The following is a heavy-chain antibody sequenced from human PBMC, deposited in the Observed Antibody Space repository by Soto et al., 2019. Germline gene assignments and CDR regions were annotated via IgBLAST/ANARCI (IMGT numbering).Heavy chain of an antibody. J-gene: IGHJ6*02. CDR3: ARVVGGYYYGMDV. Sequence: SETLSLTCAVYGGSFTGYYWNWIRQPPGKGLELIGEINHCGNTNYNPSLKSRVTISVDTSKNQFSLKLSSVTAADTAVYYCARVVGGYYYGMDVWGQGTTVTVSS. CDR1: GGSFTGYY. V-gene: IGHV4-34*01. CDR2: INHCGNT. D-gene: IGHD2-2*01.